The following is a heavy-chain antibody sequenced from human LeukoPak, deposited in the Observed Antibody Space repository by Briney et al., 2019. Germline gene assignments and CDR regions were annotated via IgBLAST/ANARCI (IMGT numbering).Heavy chain of an antibody. CDR2: ISGSGGST. CDR1: GLTFSSYA. V-gene: IGHV3-23*01. Sequence: GGSLSLSCAASGLTFSSYAMSWVRKAPGKGLEWVSAISGSGGSTYYADPVKGRFTISRDNSKNTLYLQMNSLRAEDTAVYYCAKFGGGNSYYFDYWGQGTLVTVSS. CDR3: AKFGGGNSYYFDY. D-gene: IGHD4-23*01. J-gene: IGHJ4*02.